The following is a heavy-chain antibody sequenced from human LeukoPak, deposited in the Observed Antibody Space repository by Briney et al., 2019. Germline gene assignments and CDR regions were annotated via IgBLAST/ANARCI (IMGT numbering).Heavy chain of an antibody. CDR1: GGSISSYY. V-gene: IGHV4-59*01. CDR3: ARDSSGWADFDY. Sequence: SETLSLTCTVSGGSISSYYWSWIRRPPGKGLEWIEYIYYSGSTNYNPSLKSRVTISVDTSKNQFSLKLSSVTAADTAVYYCARDSSGWADFDYWGQGTLVTVSS. CDR2: IYYSGST. D-gene: IGHD6-19*01. J-gene: IGHJ4*02.